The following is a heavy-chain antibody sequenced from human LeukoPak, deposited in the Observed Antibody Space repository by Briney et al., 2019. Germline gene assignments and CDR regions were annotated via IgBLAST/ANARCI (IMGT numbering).Heavy chain of an antibody. Sequence: GGSLRLSCAASGFTLKNHWMHWVRQAPGKGLVWVSRIKGDGSETSDADSVKGRFIISRDNAKNTLYLQMNSLRAEDTAVYYCARDLYYYGAPGYWGQGTLVSVSS. CDR1: GFTLKNHW. V-gene: IGHV3-74*01. CDR3: ARDLYYYGAPGY. J-gene: IGHJ4*02. D-gene: IGHD4/OR15-4a*01. CDR2: IKGDGSET.